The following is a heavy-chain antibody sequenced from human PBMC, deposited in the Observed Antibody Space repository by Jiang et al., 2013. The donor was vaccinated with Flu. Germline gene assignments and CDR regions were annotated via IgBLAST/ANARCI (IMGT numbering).Heavy chain of an antibody. J-gene: IGHJ4*02. CDR3: ARWNYYDNSGLDY. V-gene: IGHV4-59*01. CDR1: SISSYY. CDR2: IYYSGST. Sequence: SISSYYWSWIRQPPGKGLEWIGYIYYSGSTNYNPSLKSRVTISVDTSKNQFSLKLSSVTAADTAVYYCARWNYYDNSGLDYWGQGTLVTVSS. D-gene: IGHD3-22*01.